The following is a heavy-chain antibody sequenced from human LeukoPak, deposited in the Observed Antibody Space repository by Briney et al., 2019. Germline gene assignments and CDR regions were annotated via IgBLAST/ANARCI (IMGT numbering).Heavy chain of an antibody. CDR2: FDPEDGET. CDR3: ATIPFRAREYYFDY. V-gene: IGHV1-24*01. D-gene: IGHD6-6*01. J-gene: IGHJ4*02. Sequence: ASVKVSCKVSGYTLTELSMHWVRQAPGKGLEWMGGFDPEDGETIYAQKFQGRVTMTEDTSTGTAYMELSSLRSEDTAVYYCATIPFRAREYYFDYWGQGTLVTVSS. CDR1: GYTLTELS.